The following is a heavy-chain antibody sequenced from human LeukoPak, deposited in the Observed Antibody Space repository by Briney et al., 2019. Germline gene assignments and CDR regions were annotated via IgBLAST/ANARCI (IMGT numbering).Heavy chain of an antibody. CDR1: GGTFSSYA. CDR3: ARGTRYSSGGD. J-gene: IGHJ4*02. V-gene: IGHV1-69*04. D-gene: IGHD6-19*01. Sequence: ASVKVSCKASGGTFSSYAISWVRQAPGQGLEWMGRIIPILGIANYAQKFQGRVTITADKSTSTAYMELSSLRSEDTAVYYCARGTRYSSGGDWGQGTLVTVSS. CDR2: IIPILGIA.